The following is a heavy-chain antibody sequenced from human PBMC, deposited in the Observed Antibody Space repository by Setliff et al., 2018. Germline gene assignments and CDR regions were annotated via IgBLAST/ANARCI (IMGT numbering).Heavy chain of an antibody. CDR2: INTGNGNT. CDR3: ARDLTTSSWRTYYGMDV. CDR1: GYIFTKYA. Sequence: ASVTVSCKASGYIFTKYALHWVRQAPGQGLEWMGWINTGNGNTKYSQKFQGRVTITRDPSASTAHMEVSSLRSEDTAVYYCARDLTTSSWRTYYGMDVWGQGTAVTVSS. V-gene: IGHV1-3*04. D-gene: IGHD6-6*01. J-gene: IGHJ6*02.